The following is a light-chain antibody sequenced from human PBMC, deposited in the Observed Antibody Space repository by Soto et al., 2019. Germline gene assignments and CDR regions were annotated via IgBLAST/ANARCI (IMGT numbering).Light chain of an antibody. Sequence: DIRMTQSPSTLSASVGDRVTITCRASQSINNWLAWYQQKPGKAPKLLIYRASSLENGVPSRFSGRGSGTEFSFPISSLQPDDFATYYCQQYSSDSTFGQGTKVEIK. V-gene: IGKV1-5*03. J-gene: IGKJ1*01. CDR2: RAS. CDR3: QQYSSDST. CDR1: QSINNW.